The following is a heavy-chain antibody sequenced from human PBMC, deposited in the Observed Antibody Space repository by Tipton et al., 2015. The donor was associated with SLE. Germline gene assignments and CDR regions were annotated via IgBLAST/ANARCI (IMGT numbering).Heavy chain of an antibody. V-gene: IGHV3-21*01. CDR2: ISSSSSYI. D-gene: IGHD3-16*01. Sequence: GSLRLSCAASGFTVSSYSMNWVRQAPGKGLEWVSSISSSSSYIYYADSVKGRFTISRDNAKNSLYLQMNSLRAEDTAVYYCARDRGQFDAFDIWGQGTMVAVSS. CDR3: ARDRGQFDAFDI. J-gene: IGHJ3*02. CDR1: GFTVSSYS.